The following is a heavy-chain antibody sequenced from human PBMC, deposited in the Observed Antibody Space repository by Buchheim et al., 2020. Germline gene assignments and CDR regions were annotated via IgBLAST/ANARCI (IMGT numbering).Heavy chain of an antibody. CDR3: ANLATLRTAGVPPVD. CDR1: GGTFSSYS. Sequence: QVQLVQSGAEVKKPGSSVKVSCKASGGTFSSYSISWVRQAPGQGLEWMGRIIPILGTANYAQKLQGRVTINADKSTSTASMELSSLRSEYTAVYYCANLATLRTAGVPPVDWGQGTL. V-gene: IGHV1-69*08. CDR2: IIPILGTA. D-gene: IGHD3-10*01. J-gene: IGHJ4*02.